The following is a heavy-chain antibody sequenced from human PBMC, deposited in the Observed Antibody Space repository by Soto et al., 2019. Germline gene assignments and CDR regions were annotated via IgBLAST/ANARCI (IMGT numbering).Heavy chain of an antibody. CDR1: GFTFSSYW. J-gene: IGHJ4*02. CDR3: ARELTYYDFDF. CDR2: IKQDGSEK. D-gene: IGHD3-3*01. Sequence: GGSLRLSCAASGFTFSSYWMSWVRQAPGKGLEWVANIKQDGSEKYYVDSVKGRFTISRDNAKNSLYLQMNSLRAEDTAAYYCARELTYYDFDFWGQGTLVTVSS. V-gene: IGHV3-7*01.